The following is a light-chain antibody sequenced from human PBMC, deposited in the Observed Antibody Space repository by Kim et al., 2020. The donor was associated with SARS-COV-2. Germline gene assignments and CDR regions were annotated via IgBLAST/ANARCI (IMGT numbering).Light chain of an antibody. V-gene: IGLV1-44*01. CDR2: SNN. CDR3: AAWDDNVSGVWV. CDR1: NSNIGSNT. J-gene: IGLJ3*02. Sequence: QSVLTQPPSASGTPGQRVTISCSGSNSNIGSNTVNWYQQLPGAAPKLLIYSNNQLSSGVPDRFSGSKSGTSASLAISGLQSEDEADYYCAAWDDNVSGVWVFGGGTQLTDL.